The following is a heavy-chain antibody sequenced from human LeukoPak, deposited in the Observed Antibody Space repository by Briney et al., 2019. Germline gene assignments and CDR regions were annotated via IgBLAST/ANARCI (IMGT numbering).Heavy chain of an antibody. Sequence: PSEALSLTCTVSGGSISSSSYYWAWIRQPPGKGLEWIGSIYYSGSTYYNPSLKSRVTISVDTSKNQFSLKLSSVTAADTAVYYCARRSSGKNWLDPWGQGTLVTVSS. CDR3: ARRSSGKNWLDP. D-gene: IGHD3-22*01. V-gene: IGHV4-39*01. CDR2: IYYSGST. CDR1: GGSISSSSYY. J-gene: IGHJ5*02.